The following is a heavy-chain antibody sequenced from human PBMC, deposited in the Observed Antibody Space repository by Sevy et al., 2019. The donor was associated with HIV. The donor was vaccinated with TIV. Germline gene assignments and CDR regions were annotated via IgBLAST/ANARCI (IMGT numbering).Heavy chain of an antibody. Sequence: GGSLRLSCAASGFTFNNYAMSWVRQAPGKGLEGKGLEWVSTISGGGGGTYYADSGRGGLTISRDNSKNTLYLQVNSLRVEDTAVNYWAKHYIHDIADGWYFDLWGRGTLVTVSS. V-gene: IGHV3-23*01. CDR1: GFTFNNYA. D-gene: IGHD6-13*01. CDR3: AKHYIHDIADGWYFDL. CDR2: ISGGGGGT. J-gene: IGHJ2*01.